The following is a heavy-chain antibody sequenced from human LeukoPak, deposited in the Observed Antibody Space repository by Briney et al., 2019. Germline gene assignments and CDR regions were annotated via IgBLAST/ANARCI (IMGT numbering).Heavy chain of an antibody. J-gene: IGHJ4*02. V-gene: IGHV3-11*01. D-gene: IGHD6-6*01. Sequence: GGSLRLSCAASGFTFSDYYMSWIRQAPGKGLEWDSYISSSGNTMYYADSVKGRFTISRDNAKNSLFLQMNSLRAEDTAVYYCVRDSRVSLGYPDYWGQGTLVTVSS. CDR3: VRDSRVSLGYPDY. CDR2: ISSSGNTM. CDR1: GFTFSDYY.